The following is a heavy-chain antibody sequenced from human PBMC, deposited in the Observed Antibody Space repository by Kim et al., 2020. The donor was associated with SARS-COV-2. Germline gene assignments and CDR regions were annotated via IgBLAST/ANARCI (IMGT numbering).Heavy chain of an antibody. CDR2: ISYDGSNK. Sequence: GGSLRLSCAASGFTFSSYGMHWVRQAPGKGLEWVAVISYDGSNKYYADSVKGRFTISRDNSKNTLYLQMNSLRAEDTAVYYCAKGGSSPGGMDVWGQGTTVTVS. V-gene: IGHV3-30*18. CDR1: GFTFSSYG. D-gene: IGHD3-16*01. J-gene: IGHJ6*02. CDR3: AKGGSSPGGMDV.